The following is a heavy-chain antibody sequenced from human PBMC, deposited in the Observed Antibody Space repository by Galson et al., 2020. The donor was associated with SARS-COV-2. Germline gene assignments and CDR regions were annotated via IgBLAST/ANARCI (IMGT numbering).Heavy chain of an antibody. CDR3: ARGPSVGGSGGYDWVPDAFDI. D-gene: IGHD5-12*01. Sequence: SQASETLSLTCAVYGGSFSGYYWSWIRQPPGKGLEWIGEINHSGSTNYNPSLKSRVTISVDTSKNQFSLKLSSVTAADTAVYYCARGPSVGGSGGYDWVPDAFDIWGQGTMVTVSS. CDR2: INHSGST. CDR1: GGSFSGYY. V-gene: IGHV4-34*01. J-gene: IGHJ3*02.